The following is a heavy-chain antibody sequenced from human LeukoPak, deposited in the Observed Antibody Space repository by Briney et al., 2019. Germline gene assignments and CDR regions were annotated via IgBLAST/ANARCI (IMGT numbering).Heavy chain of an antibody. Sequence: GRSLRLSCAASGFTFSSYGMHWVRQAPGKGLEWVAVIWNDGSDKYYGDSVKGRFTISRDNSKNTLYLQMNSLRAEDTAVYYFAKDPRDGYNLEYFQYWGQGTLVTVSS. V-gene: IGHV3-33*06. D-gene: IGHD5-24*01. CDR2: IWNDGSDK. CDR1: GFTFSSYG. CDR3: AKDPRDGYNLEYFQY. J-gene: IGHJ1*01.